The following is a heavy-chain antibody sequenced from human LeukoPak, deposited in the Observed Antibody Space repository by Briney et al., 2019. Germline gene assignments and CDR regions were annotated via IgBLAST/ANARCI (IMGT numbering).Heavy chain of an antibody. D-gene: IGHD3-10*01. V-gene: IGHV3-30*04. Sequence: PGRSLRLSCSASGFTFSSYAMHWVRQAPGKGLEWVAVISFDASTKYYADSVKGRFTISRDNSKNTLFLQMNNLRAEDTALYYCVKGPDKYGSGNYDYWGQGTLVTVSS. J-gene: IGHJ4*02. CDR2: ISFDASTK. CDR3: VKGPDKYGSGNYDY. CDR1: GFTFSSYA.